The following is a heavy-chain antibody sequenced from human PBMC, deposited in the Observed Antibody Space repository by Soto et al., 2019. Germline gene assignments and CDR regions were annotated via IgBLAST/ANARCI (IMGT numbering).Heavy chain of an antibody. J-gene: IGHJ4*02. V-gene: IGHV4-34*01. Sequence: PSETLALTSAVYGGSVSGYYWSWIRQPPGKGLEWIGEINHSGSTNYNPSLKSRVTISVDTSKNQFSLKLSSVTAADTAVYYCARGSLWFGELLSLDYWGQGTLVTVSS. CDR2: INHSGST. CDR1: GGSVSGYY. D-gene: IGHD3-10*01. CDR3: ARGSLWFGELLSLDY.